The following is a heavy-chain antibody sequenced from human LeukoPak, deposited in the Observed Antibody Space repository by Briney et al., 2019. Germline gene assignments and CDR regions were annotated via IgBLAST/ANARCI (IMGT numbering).Heavy chain of an antibody. V-gene: IGHV3-23*01. CDR3: ARERYYYDSSGYQDAFDI. J-gene: IGHJ3*02. CDR2: ISESGDTT. Sequence: GGSLRLSCAASGFTFSNYAMNWVRQAPGKGLEWVSSISESGDTTHYADSVKGRFTISRDNAKNSLYLQTNSLRAEDTAVYYCARERYYYDSSGYQDAFDIWGQGTMVTVSS. D-gene: IGHD3-22*01. CDR1: GFTFSNYA.